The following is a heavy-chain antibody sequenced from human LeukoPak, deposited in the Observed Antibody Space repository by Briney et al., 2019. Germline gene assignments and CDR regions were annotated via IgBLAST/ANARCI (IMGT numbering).Heavy chain of an antibody. CDR3: ARDSLLYYDFWSGCAADY. Sequence: GSLRHSCAASGFTFSSYAMHWVRQAPGKGLEWVAVISYDGSNKYYADSVKGRFTISRDNSKNTLYLQMNSLRAEDTTVYYCARDSLLYYDFWSGCAADYWGQGTLVTVSS. V-gene: IGHV3-30-3*01. CDR1: GFTFSSYA. CDR2: ISYDGSNK. D-gene: IGHD3-3*01. J-gene: IGHJ4*02.